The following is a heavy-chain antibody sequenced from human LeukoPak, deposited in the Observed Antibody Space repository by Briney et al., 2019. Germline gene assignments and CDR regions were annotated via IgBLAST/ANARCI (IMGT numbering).Heavy chain of an antibody. CDR1: GGSFSSYY. J-gene: IGHJ4*02. CDR3: ARVDCSGGSCYSFDY. V-gene: IGHV4-59*01. Sequence: SETLSLTCTVSGGSFSSYYWNWIRQPPGKGLEWMGYIYYSGSTNCNPSLKSRVTISVDTSKNQFSLKLSSVTAADTAVYYCARVDCSGGSCYSFDYWGQGTLVSVSS. CDR2: IYYSGST. D-gene: IGHD2-15*01.